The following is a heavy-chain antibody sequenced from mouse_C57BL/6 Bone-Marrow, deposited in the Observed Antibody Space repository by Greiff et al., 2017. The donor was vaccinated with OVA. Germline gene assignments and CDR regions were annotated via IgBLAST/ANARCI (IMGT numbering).Heavy chain of an antibody. J-gene: IGHJ1*03. CDR3: ARTGGLRRHYWYFDV. Sequence: VQLQESGPGLVQPSQSLSITCTVSGFSLTSYGVHWVRQSPGTGLEWLGVIWSGGSTDYNAAFISRLSISKDNSKSQVFFKMNSLQADDTAIYYCARTGGLRRHYWYFDVWGTGTTVTVSS. D-gene: IGHD2-4*01. CDR1: GFSLTSYG. V-gene: IGHV2-2*01. CDR2: IWSGGST.